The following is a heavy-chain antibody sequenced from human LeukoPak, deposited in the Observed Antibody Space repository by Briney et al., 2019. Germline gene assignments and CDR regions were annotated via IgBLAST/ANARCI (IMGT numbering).Heavy chain of an antibody. CDR2: IYYSGST. Sequence: SETLSLTCTVSGGSISTYYWGWIRQPPGGGLEWIGSIYYSGSTNYNPSLKSRVTISVDTSKNQFSLNLTSVTAADTAVYYCARPSGVAASGLDYWGQGTLVTVSS. J-gene: IGHJ4*02. CDR1: GGSISTYY. D-gene: IGHD6-13*01. V-gene: IGHV4-39*01. CDR3: ARPSGVAASGLDY.